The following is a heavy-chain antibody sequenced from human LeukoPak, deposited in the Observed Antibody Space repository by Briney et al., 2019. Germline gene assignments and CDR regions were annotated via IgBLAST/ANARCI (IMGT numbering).Heavy chain of an antibody. J-gene: IGHJ6*02. CDR2: ISAYNGDT. Sequence: ASVKVSFKASGYTFTSYGISWVRQAPGQGLEWMGWISAYNGDTNYAQKLQGRVTMTTDTSTSTAYMELRSLRSDDTAVYYCARDESWYGPHYYYGMDVWGQGTTVTVSS. D-gene: IGHD6-13*01. V-gene: IGHV1-18*01. CDR3: ARDESWYGPHYYYGMDV. CDR1: GYTFTSYG.